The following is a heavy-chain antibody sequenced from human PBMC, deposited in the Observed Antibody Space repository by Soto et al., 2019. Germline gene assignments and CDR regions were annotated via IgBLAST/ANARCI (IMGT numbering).Heavy chain of an antibody. J-gene: IGHJ6*02. CDR2: ISCSGGST. CDR1: GFTFSSYA. V-gene: IGHV3-23*01. Sequence: GGSLRLSCAASGFTFSSYAMSWVRQAPGKGLEWVAVISCSGGSTYYADSVKGRFTISRDNSKNTLYLQMNSLRAEDTAVYYCARSDYYGSGMDVWGQGTTVTVSS. D-gene: IGHD3-10*01. CDR3: ARSDYYGSGMDV.